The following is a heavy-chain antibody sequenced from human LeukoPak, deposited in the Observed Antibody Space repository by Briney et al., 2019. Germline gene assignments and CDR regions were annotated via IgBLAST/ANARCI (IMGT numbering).Heavy chain of an antibody. V-gene: IGHV3-7*05. CDR2: IKQDGSEK. Sequence: PGGSLRLSCAASGFTLSNHWMSWVRQAPGKGPEWVANIKQDGSEKYYVDSVKGRFTISRDNAKNSLYLQMNSLRAEDTAVCYCARARGYYGSGFFDHWGQGTLVAVSS. D-gene: IGHD3-10*01. CDR1: GFTLSNHW. J-gene: IGHJ4*02. CDR3: ARARGYYGSGFFDH.